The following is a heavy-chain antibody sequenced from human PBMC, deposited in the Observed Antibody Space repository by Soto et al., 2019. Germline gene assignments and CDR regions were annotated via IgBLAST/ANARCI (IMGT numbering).Heavy chain of an antibody. CDR2: ISAYNGNT. D-gene: IGHD6-19*01. CDR1: GYAFTGYG. V-gene: IGHV1-18*01. CDR3: ASEFPGIAVV. Sequence: SVKGSWKAAGYAFTGYGISWVRQAPGQGLEWMGWISAYNGNTNYAQKLQGRVTMTTDTSTSTAYMELRSLRSDDTAVYYCASEFPGIAVVWGQGTLVTVSS. J-gene: IGHJ4*02.